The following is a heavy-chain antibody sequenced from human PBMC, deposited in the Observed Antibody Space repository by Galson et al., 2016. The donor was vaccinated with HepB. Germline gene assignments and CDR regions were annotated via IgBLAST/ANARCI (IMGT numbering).Heavy chain of an antibody. CDR1: SGSFSSGAYY. CDR2: IENAGST. J-gene: IGHJ6*02. D-gene: IGHD2-2*02. V-gene: IGHV4-61*08. Sequence: SSGSFSSGAYYWSWVRQSPGKGLEWIGYIENAGSTNYNPSLKSRVTISIDRSKNQFFLELTSVTAADTAVYYCARDEGFYNGMDVWGQGTTVTVSS. CDR3: ARDEGFYNGMDV.